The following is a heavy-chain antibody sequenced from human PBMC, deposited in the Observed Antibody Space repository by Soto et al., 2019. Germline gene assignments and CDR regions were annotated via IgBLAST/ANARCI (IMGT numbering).Heavy chain of an antibody. J-gene: IGHJ4*02. V-gene: IGHV4-34*01. D-gene: IGHD3-3*01. Sequence: SETLSLTCAVYGGSFSGYYWSWIRQPPGKGLEWIGEINHSGSTNYNPSLKSRVTISVDTSKNQFSLKLSSVTAADTAVYYCARARFLEWLLYAPSFDYWGQGTLVTVSS. CDR2: INHSGST. CDR3: ARARFLEWLLYAPSFDY. CDR1: GGSFSGYY.